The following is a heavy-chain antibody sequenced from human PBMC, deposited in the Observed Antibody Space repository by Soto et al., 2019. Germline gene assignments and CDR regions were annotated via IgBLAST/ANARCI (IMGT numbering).Heavy chain of an antibody. V-gene: IGHV1-69*13. CDR2: IIPIFGTA. CDR1: GGTFSSYA. J-gene: IGHJ3*01. Sequence: SVKVSCKASGGTFSSYAISWARQAPGQGLEWMGGIIPIFGTANYAQKFQGRVTITADESTSTAYMELGSLRSEDTAVYYCARGRIPDYYYDSSGYSAWGQGTMVTVSS. CDR3: ARGRIPDYYYDSSGYSA. D-gene: IGHD3-22*01.